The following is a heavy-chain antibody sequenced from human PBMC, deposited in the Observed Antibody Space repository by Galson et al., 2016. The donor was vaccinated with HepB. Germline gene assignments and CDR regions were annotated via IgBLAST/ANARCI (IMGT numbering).Heavy chain of an antibody. CDR1: GGSISNGDYY. V-gene: IGHV4-30-4*08. D-gene: IGHD1-7*01. J-gene: IGHJ2*01. CDR3: ARGEGGTTGPRSYWYFGL. CDR2: VYYFGST. Sequence: TLSLTCAVSGGSISNGDYYWSWIRQHPVKGLEWIGYVYYFGSTYFNPSLKNRLSMSADTSKNQFSLKLNSLTAADTAVYYCARGEGGTTGPRSYWYFGLWGRGTLVTVSS.